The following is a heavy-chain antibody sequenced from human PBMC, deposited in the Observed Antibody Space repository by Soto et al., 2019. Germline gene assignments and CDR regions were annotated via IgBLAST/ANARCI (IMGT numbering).Heavy chain of an antibody. D-gene: IGHD2-15*01. CDR3: ARLSRGYCSGGSCYYFDY. V-gene: IGHV4-34*01. Sequence: SETLSLTCAVYGGSFSGYYWSWIRQPPGKGLEWIGEINHSGSTNYNPSLKSRVTISVDTSKNHFSLKLSFVTAADTAVFYCARLSRGYCSGGSCYYFDYWGQGTLVTVSS. J-gene: IGHJ4*02. CDR1: GGSFSGYY. CDR2: INHSGST.